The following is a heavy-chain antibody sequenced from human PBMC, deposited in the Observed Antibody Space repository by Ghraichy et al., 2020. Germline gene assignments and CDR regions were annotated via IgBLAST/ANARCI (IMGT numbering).Heavy chain of an antibody. CDR1: GFTFSSYA. CDR2: ISGSGGST. J-gene: IGHJ6*02. D-gene: IGHD6-6*01. V-gene: IGHV3-23*01. Sequence: GGSLRLSCAASGFTFSSYAMSWVRQAPGKGLEWVSAISGSGGSTYYADSVKGRFTISRDNSKNTLYLQMNSLRAEDTAVYYCAKASARQGGKQLVLNYGMDVWGQGTTVTVSS. CDR3: AKASARQGGKQLVLNYGMDV.